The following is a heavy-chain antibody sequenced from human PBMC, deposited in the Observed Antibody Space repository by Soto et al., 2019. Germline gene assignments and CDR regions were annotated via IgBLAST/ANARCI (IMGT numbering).Heavy chain of an antibody. CDR2: ISYDGSNK. J-gene: IGHJ1*01. V-gene: IGHV3-30*18. CDR1: GFTFSSYG. CDR3: AKDKDIVVVVAAHTPYFQH. D-gene: IGHD2-15*01. Sequence: GGSLRLSCAASGFTFSSYGMHWVRQAPGKGLEWVAVISYDGSNKYYADSVKGRFTISRDNSKNTLYLQMNSLRAEDTAVYYCAKDKDIVVVVAAHTPYFQHWGQGTLVTVSS.